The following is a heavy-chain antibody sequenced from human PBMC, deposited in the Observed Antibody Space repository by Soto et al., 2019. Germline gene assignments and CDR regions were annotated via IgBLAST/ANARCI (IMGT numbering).Heavy chain of an antibody. Sequence: QVQLVQSGDEVKKTGASVKVSCRASCYTLTNYGISWVRQAPGQGLFWMGWISGHNGITLYAQNVQGRLTLTIDTAANTAYMELMRLKIDDTAMYYCVRDWQLSPCGQGTLVTVSS. CDR2: ISGHNGIT. CDR3: VRDWQLSP. V-gene: IGHV1-18*01. D-gene: IGHD1-1*01. J-gene: IGHJ5*02. CDR1: CYTLTNYG.